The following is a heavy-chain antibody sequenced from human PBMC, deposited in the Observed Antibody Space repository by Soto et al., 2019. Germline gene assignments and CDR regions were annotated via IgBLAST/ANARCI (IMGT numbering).Heavy chain of an antibody. J-gene: IGHJ4*02. V-gene: IGHV5-51*01. CDR2: IYPGDSDT. CDR1: GYSFVSYW. Sequence: GESLKISCKGSGYSFVSYWIAWVRQMPGKGLEWMGSIYPGDSDTTYSPSIQGQVTISADQSSTTVHLQWNTLKASDTAMYYCAKTDGYEVEYWGQGTQVTVSS. CDR3: AKTDGYEVEY. D-gene: IGHD5-18*01.